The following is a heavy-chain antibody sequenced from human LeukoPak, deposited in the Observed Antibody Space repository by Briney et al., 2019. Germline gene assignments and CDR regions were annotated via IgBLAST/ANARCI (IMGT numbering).Heavy chain of an antibody. J-gene: IGHJ4*02. CDR1: GGFTTYY. Sequence: PSETLSLTCAVSGGFTTYYWSWIRQSAEKGLEWIGRIHPDGTTNYNPSLKSRVTISVDTSKNQFSLKLSSVTAADTAVYYCARALAVTIKRSSKYYFDYWGQGTLVTVSS. D-gene: IGHD6-19*01. CDR2: IHPDGTT. CDR3: ARALAVTIKRSSKYYFDY. V-gene: IGHV4-4*07.